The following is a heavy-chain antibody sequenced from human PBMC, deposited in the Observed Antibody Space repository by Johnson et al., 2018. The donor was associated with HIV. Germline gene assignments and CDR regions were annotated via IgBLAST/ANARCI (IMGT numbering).Heavy chain of an antibody. CDR2: INWNGGST. D-gene: IGHD5-18*01. V-gene: IGHV3-9*01. CDR3: AKGSRYGHGSPFDI. J-gene: IGHJ3*02. CDR1: GFTFDDYA. Sequence: DVQVVESGGGLVQPGRSLRLSCAASGFTFDDYAMHWVRQGPGKGLEWVSGINWNGGSTGYADSVKGRLTVSRDNAKNSLYLQMNSLRAEDTALYYCAKGSRYGHGSPFDIWGQGTMVTVSS.